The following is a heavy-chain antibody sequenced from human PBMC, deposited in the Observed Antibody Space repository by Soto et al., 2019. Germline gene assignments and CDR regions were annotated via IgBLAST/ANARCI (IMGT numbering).Heavy chain of an antibody. CDR1: GGSISSGGYS. D-gene: IGHD2-2*02. J-gene: IGHJ5*02. CDR2: IYHSGST. V-gene: IGHV4-30-2*01. Sequence: SETLSLTCAVSGGSISSGGYSWSWIRQPPGKGLEWIGYIYHSGSTYYNPSLKSRVTISVDRSKNQFSLKLSSVTAADTAVYYCATAAGGRCSSTSCYTDPWFDPWGQGTLVTVSS. CDR3: ATAAGGRCSSTSCYTDPWFDP.